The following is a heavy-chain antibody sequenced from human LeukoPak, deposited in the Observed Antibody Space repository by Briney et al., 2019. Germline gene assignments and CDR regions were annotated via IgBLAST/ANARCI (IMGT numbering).Heavy chain of an antibody. CDR1: GYTFTSYY. CDR3: ARAMGRIVVVPAAIKEAFDI. V-gene: IGHV1-2*06. CDR2: INPNSGGT. Sequence: ASVKVSCKASGYTFTSYYMHWVRQAPGQGLEWMGRINPNSGGTNYAQKFQGRVTMTRDTSISTAYMELSRLRSDDTAVYYCARAMGRIVVVPAAIKEAFDIWGQGTMVTVSS. J-gene: IGHJ3*02. D-gene: IGHD2-2*01.